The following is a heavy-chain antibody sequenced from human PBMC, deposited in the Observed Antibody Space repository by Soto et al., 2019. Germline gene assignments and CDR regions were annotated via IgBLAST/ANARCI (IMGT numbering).Heavy chain of an antibody. Sequence: PSETLSLTCAVSGGRGSSRNYHWSWIRQPPGKGLEWIGHIYRSGAANYNPSLKSRVTIAVDTSKHHFTLRLNSATAADTATYFCTRQDHHLARYRGELDYWGQGTLVTGS. J-gene: IGHJ4*02. CDR2: IYRSGAA. V-gene: IGHV4-61*03. D-gene: IGHD1-1*01. CDR1: GGRGSSRNYH. CDR3: TRQDHHLARYRGELDY.